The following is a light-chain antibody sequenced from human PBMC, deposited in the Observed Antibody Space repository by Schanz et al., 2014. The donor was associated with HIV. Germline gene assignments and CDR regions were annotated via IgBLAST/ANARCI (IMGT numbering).Light chain of an antibody. Sequence: QSALTQPASVSGTPGQSITISCTGSSSDVGGYNYVSWYQQHPDKAPKLMIYDVSDRPSGVPDRFSGSKAGNTASLTVSGLQAEDEADYYCSSYAGFDNVVFGGGTKLTVL. V-gene: IGLV2-8*01. CDR2: DVS. CDR3: SSYAGFDNVV. J-gene: IGLJ2*01. CDR1: SSDVGGYNY.